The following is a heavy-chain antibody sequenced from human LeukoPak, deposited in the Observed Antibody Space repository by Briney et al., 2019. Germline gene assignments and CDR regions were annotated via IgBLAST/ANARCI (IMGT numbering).Heavy chain of an antibody. CDR3: ARWDTDHDY. J-gene: IGHJ4*02. CDR1: GGSISSSSYY. CDR2: IYYSGST. D-gene: IGHD1-26*01. V-gene: IGHV4-39*01. Sequence: SETLSLTCTVSGGSISSSSYYWGWIRQPPGKGLEWIGSIYYSGSTYYNPSLKSRVTISRDNAKNSLYLQMNSLRAEDTAVYYCARWDTDHDYWGQGTLVTVSS.